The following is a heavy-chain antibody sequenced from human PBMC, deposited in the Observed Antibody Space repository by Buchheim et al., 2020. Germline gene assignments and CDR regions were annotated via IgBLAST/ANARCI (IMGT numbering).Heavy chain of an antibody. D-gene: IGHD2-8*01. Sequence: QVQLQQWGAGLLKPSETLSLTCAVYGGSFSGNSWSWVRQPPGKGLEWIGEIYRTGSTNYDPSLKSRVSISVDKSKNKFSLQLNSVTAADTAVYYCARGRSVNTIYYYYYMDVWGKGTT. J-gene: IGHJ6*03. V-gene: IGHV4-34*01. CDR3: ARGRSVNTIYYYYYMDV. CDR1: GGSFSGNS. CDR2: IYRTGST.